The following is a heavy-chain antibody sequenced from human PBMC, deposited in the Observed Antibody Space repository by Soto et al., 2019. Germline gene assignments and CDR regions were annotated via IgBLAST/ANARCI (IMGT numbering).Heavy chain of an antibody. Sequence: SVKVSCKASGGTFSSYAISWVLQAPGEGLEWMGGIIPIFGTADYAQKFQGRVTITADESTSTAYMELSSLRSEDTAVYYCASHSSLRGYCISTSCYGYYYGMDVWGQGTTVTVSS. CDR3: ASHSSLRGYCISTSCYGYYYGMDV. V-gene: IGHV1-69*13. J-gene: IGHJ6*02. CDR2: IIPIFGTA. D-gene: IGHD2-2*01. CDR1: GGTFSSYA.